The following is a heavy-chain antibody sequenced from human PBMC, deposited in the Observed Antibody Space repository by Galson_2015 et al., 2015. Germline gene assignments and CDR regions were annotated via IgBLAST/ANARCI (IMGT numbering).Heavy chain of an antibody. CDR1: GYSFPGYW. CDR3: ARHTRAVPFDF. D-gene: IGHD2-15*01. V-gene: IGHV5-51*01. CDR2: IYPTDSDT. Sequence: QSGAEVKKPGEFLKIPLRGSGYSFPGYWIGWVRKMPGKGLEGMGFIYPTDSDTRNSPPFRGQVTISVDRSISTAYLQWSSLEASDTAMYYCARHTRAVPFDFWGQGTLVTVSS. J-gene: IGHJ4*02.